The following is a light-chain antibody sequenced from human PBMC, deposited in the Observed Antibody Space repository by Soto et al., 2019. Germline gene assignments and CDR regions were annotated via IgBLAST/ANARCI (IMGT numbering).Light chain of an antibody. CDR2: KAS. CDR1: QNIDAC. CDR3: QRYNTYPLT. Sequence: IQMTQSPSTLSASVGDRVTITCRASQNIDACLAWYQQKPGKAPKVLIYKASSLESGVPSRFSGSGSGTEFTLTISSLQPDDSATYYCQRYNTYPLTFGGGTKVEIK. J-gene: IGKJ4*01. V-gene: IGKV1-5*03.